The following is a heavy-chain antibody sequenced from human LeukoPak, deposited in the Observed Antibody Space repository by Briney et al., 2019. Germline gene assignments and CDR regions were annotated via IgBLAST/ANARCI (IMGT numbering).Heavy chain of an antibody. Sequence: GGSLRLSCAASGFTFSDYYMNWIRQAPGKGLEWVSYISNSGSTIYYADSVKGRFTISRDNAKNSLYLQMNSLRAEDTAVFYCVRGETDYWGQGTLVTVSS. CDR3: VRGETDY. J-gene: IGHJ4*02. CDR1: GFTFSDYY. V-gene: IGHV3-11*01. CDR2: ISNSGSTI.